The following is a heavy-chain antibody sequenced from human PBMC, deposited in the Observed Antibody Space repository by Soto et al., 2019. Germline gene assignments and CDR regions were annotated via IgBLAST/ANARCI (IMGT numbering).Heavy chain of an antibody. V-gene: IGHV3-23*01. CDR2: ISGGGDTT. CDR1: GFTFNNYA. D-gene: IGHD3-10*01. J-gene: IGHJ4*02. CDR3: AKGRGGSGSLTPRVDF. Sequence: EVQLLESGGGLVQPGGSLRLSCAASGFTFNNYAMTWVRQAPGKGLEWVSAISGGGDTTSYADSVKGRFTVSRDGYKNTLYLQMSSLRAEDAALDYCAKGRGGSGSLTPRVDFWGQGTLVTVSS.